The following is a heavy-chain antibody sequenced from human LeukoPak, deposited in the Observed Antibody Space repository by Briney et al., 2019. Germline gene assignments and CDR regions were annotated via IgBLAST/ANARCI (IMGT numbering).Heavy chain of an antibody. V-gene: IGHV4-4*09. CDR3: ARAPRSHSYYMGV. CDR1: GGSISSYY. CDR2: IYTSGST. Sequence: SETLSLTCTVSGGSISSYYWSWIRQPPGKGLEWIGYIYTSGSTNYNPSLKSRVTISVDTSKNQFSLKLSSVTAADTAVYYCARAPRSHSYYMGVWGKGTAVTVSS. J-gene: IGHJ6*03.